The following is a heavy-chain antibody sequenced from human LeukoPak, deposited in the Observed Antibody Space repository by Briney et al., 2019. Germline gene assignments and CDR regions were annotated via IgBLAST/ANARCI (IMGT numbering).Heavy chain of an antibody. CDR3: AKGGRWELVFDY. CDR1: GFTFSSYA. J-gene: IGHJ4*02. V-gene: IGHV3-23*01. D-gene: IGHD1-26*01. Sequence: GGSLRPSCAASGFTFSSYAMSWVRPAPGKGLEWVSAISGSGGSTYYADSVKGRFTISRDNSKNTLYLQMNSLRAEDTAVYYCAKGGRWELVFDYWGQGTLVTVSS. CDR2: ISGSGGST.